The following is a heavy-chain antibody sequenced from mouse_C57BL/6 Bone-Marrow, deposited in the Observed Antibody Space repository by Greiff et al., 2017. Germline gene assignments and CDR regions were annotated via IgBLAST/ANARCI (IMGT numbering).Heavy chain of an antibody. J-gene: IGHJ2*01. Sequence: QVQLQQPGPELVRPGVSVKISCKGSGYTFTDYAMHWVKQSHAKSLEWLGVLSPYSGYASYNQKFTDKATMTVDTSSSTAYMELARLTSEDSAVYYCARRGLSYWGQGTTLTVSS. CDR3: ARRGLSY. V-gene: IGHV1-67*01. D-gene: IGHD1-3*01. CDR1: GYTFTDYA. CDR2: LSPYSGYA.